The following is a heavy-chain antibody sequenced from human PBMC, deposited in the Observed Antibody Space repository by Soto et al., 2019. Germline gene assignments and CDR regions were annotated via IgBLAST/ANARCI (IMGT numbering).Heavy chain of an antibody. Sequence: QVQLVQSGAEVKKPGSSVKVSCKASGGTFSSYTISWVRQAPGQGLEWMGRIIPILGIANYAQKFQGRVTITADKSTSTAYMELSSLRSEDTAVYYCARERHSCGWYVALDYWGQGTLVTVSS. D-gene: IGHD6-19*01. CDR3: ARERHSCGWYVALDY. CDR2: IIPILGIA. J-gene: IGHJ4*02. CDR1: GGTFSSYT. V-gene: IGHV1-69*08.